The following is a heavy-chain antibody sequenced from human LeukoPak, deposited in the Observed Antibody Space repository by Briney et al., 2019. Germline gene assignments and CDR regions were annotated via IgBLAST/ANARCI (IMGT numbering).Heavy chain of an antibody. D-gene: IGHD6-19*01. V-gene: IGHV3-23*01. Sequence: GGSLRLSCAASRFTFSSYAMSWVRQAPGKGLAWVSGLSASGNSAFYAGSVKGRFTISRDNSKNTLYLQMHSLRAEDTAVYYCAKVIRSSGWYVDYWGQGTLVTVSS. J-gene: IGHJ4*02. CDR2: LSASGNSA. CDR1: RFTFSSYA. CDR3: AKVIRSSGWYVDY.